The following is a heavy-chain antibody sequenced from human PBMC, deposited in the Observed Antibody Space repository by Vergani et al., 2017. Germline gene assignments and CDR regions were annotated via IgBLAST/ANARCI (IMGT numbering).Heavy chain of an antibody. J-gene: IGHJ5*02. D-gene: IGHD6-25*01. V-gene: IGHV4-4*02. CDR3: ARDVRSGYNWFDP. CDR1: GGSISSSNW. CDR2: IYYSGST. Sequence: QVQLQESGPGLVKPSGTLSLTCAVSGGSISSSNWWSWVRQPPGKGLEWIGSIYYSGSTYYNPSLKSRVTISVDTSKNQFSLKLSSVTAADTAVYYCARDVRSGYNWFDPWGQGTLVTVSS.